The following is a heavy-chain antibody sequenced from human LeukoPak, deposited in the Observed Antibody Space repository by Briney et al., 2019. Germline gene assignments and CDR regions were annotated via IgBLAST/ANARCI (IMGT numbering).Heavy chain of an antibody. CDR2: ISSSSSII. J-gene: IGHJ4*02. CDR3: ARDLDSSSSGGDY. D-gene: IGHD6-6*01. V-gene: IGHV3-48*01. Sequence: PGGSLRLSCAASGFTFSSYSMNWVRQAPGKGLEWVSYISSSSSIIYYADSVKGRFTISRDNAKNSLYLQMNSLRAEDTAVYYFARDLDSSSSGGDYWGQGTLVTVSS. CDR1: GFTFSSYS.